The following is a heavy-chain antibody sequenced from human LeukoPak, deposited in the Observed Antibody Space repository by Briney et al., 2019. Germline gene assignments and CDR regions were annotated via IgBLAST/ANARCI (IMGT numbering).Heavy chain of an antibody. J-gene: IGHJ3*02. CDR2: IRGTGTST. D-gene: IGHD6-19*01. Sequence: PGGSLRLSCAGSGFTFSSYGMSWVRQAPGKGLEWVSAIRGTGTSTYYADSVKGRFTISRDNSKNTLYLQMNSLRAEDTAVYYCAKARWLAPYDAFDIWGQGTMVTVSS. V-gene: IGHV3-23*01. CDR1: GFTFSSYG. CDR3: AKARWLAPYDAFDI.